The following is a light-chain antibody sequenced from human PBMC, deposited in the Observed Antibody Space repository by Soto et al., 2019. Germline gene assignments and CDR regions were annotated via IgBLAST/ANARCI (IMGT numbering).Light chain of an antibody. V-gene: IGKV1-27*01. J-gene: IGKJ1*01. Sequence: DIQMTQSPSSLSASLGDRVTITCRASQGIGNYLAWYQLQPGKVPKLLIYAASTLQSGVPSRFSGSGSGTDFTLTISSLQPEDVATYFCQKYNSAPWTFGQGTKVEI. CDR1: QGIGNY. CDR3: QKYNSAPWT. CDR2: AAS.